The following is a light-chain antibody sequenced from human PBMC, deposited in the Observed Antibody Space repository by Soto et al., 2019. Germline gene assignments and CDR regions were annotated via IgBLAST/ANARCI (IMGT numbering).Light chain of an antibody. CDR2: EAS. J-gene: IGKJ5*01. V-gene: IGKV1-6*01. CDR1: QGIRND. CDR3: LQDHNYPFT. Sequence: AIQLTQSPSSLSASVGDTVLITCRASQGIRNDLAWYQQRPGKAPELLIYEASTLQSGVPSRFSGSGSGTDFSLTISGLQPEDFTTYYCLQDHNYPFTFGQGTLLEIK.